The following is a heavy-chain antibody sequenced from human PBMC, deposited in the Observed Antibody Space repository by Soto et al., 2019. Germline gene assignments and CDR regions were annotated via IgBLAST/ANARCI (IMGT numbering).Heavy chain of an antibody. Sequence: GAXVKVSCKASGGTFSSYAISWVRQAPGQGLEWMGGIIPIFGTANYAQKFQGRVTITADESTGTAYMELSSLRSEDTAVYYCARDLDDSSDYWGQGTLVTVSS. D-gene: IGHD3-22*01. CDR1: GGTFSSYA. CDR3: ARDLDDSSDY. J-gene: IGHJ4*02. CDR2: IIPIFGTA. V-gene: IGHV1-69*13.